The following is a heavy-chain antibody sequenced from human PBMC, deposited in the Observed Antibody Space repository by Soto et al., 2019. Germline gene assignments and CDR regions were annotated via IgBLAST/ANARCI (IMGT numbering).Heavy chain of an antibody. D-gene: IGHD2-15*01. Sequence: QVQLVQSGAEVKKPGSSVKVSCKSSGGTFSTYAIIWVRQAPGQGLEWMGGIIPIFGTANYAQKCQGRVTITADESTTTAYMELISLRSEDTAVYYCARDEMVVATGSRTWHYYYGMDVWGQGTTVTVSS. J-gene: IGHJ6*02. CDR1: GGTFSTYA. V-gene: IGHV1-69*12. CDR2: IIPIFGTA. CDR3: ARDEMVVATGSRTWHYYYGMDV.